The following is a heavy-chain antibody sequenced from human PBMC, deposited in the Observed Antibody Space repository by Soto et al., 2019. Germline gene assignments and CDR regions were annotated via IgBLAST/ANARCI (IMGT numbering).Heavy chain of an antibody. J-gene: IGHJ4*02. V-gene: IGHV4-59*01. CDR1: GGSMRNYF. Sequence: PSETLSLTCTVSGGSMRNYFWTWIRQPPGKGLEWIGYIHYSGTTSFFPSYNPSLRSRVTISEDTSKNQFSLKLLSVTTADTAVYFCAAAEASSRNLAPYYLDFWGQGTLVTVYS. CDR3: AAAEASSRNLAPYYLDF. D-gene: IGHD6-13*01. CDR2: IHYSGTT.